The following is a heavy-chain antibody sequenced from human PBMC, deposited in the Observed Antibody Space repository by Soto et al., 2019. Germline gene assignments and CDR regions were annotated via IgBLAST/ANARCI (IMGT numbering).Heavy chain of an antibody. CDR1: GYTFTSYG. J-gene: IGHJ6*02. D-gene: IGHD3-3*01. V-gene: IGHV1-18*01. CDR2: ISAYNGNT. Sequence: VASVKVSCKASGYTFTSYGISWVRQAPGQGLEWVGWISAYNGNTNYAQKLQGRVTMTTDTSASTAYMELRSLRSDDTALYYCAREKTTGYDFWSGLRYGMDVWGQGTTVTVSS. CDR3: AREKTTGYDFWSGLRYGMDV.